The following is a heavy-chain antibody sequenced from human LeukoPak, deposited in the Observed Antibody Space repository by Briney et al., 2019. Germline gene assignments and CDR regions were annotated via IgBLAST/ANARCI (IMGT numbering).Heavy chain of an antibody. Sequence: SETLSLTCTVSGGSISSSSYYWGWIRQPPGRGLEWIGSIYYSGSTYYNPSLKSRVTISVDTSKNQFSLKLSSVTAADTAVYYCARHGSSSWGDLDYWGQGTLVTVSS. V-gene: IGHV4-39*01. CDR3: ARHGSSSWGDLDY. J-gene: IGHJ4*02. CDR2: IYYSGST. CDR1: GGSISSSSYY. D-gene: IGHD6-13*01.